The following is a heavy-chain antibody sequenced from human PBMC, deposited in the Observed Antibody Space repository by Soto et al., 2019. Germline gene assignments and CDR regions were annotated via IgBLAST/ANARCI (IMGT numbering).Heavy chain of an antibody. D-gene: IGHD3-10*01. CDR3: ARDLRYYGSGSFYNPLNYYYYGMDV. J-gene: IGHJ6*02. CDR1: GGSISSYY. V-gene: IGHV4-59*01. Sequence: SETLSLTCTVSGGSISSYYWSWIRQPPGKGLEWIGYIYYSGSTNYNPSLKSRVTISVDTSKNQFSLKLSSVTAADTAVYYCARDLRYYGSGSFYNPLNYYYYGMDVWGQGTTVTVSS. CDR2: IYYSGST.